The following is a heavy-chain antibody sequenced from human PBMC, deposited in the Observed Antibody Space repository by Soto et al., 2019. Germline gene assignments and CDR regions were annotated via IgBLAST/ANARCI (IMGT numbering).Heavy chain of an antibody. Sequence: SETLSLTCAVYGGSFSGYYWSWIRQPPGKGLEWIGEINHSGSTNYNPSLKSRVTISVDTSKNQFSLKLSSVTAADTVVYYCARGMVVVAVADAFDIWGQGTMVTVSS. V-gene: IGHV4-34*01. CDR3: ARGMVVVAVADAFDI. CDR2: INHSGST. CDR1: GGSFSGYY. J-gene: IGHJ3*02. D-gene: IGHD2-15*01.